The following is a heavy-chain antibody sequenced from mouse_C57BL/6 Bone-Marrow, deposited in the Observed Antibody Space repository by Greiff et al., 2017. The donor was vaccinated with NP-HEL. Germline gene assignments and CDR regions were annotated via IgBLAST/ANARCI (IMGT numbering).Heavy chain of an antibody. V-gene: IGHV1-64*01. CDR1: GYTFTSYW. CDR3: ARRLLLQDYYAMDY. Sequence: QVQLQQPGAELVKPGASVKLSCKASGYTFTSYWMHWVKQRPGQGLEWIGMIHPNSGSTNYNEKFKSKATLTVDKSSSTAYMQLSSLTSEDSAVYYCARRLLLQDYYAMDYWGQGTSVTVSS. D-gene: IGHD2-3*01. CDR2: IHPNSGST. J-gene: IGHJ4*01.